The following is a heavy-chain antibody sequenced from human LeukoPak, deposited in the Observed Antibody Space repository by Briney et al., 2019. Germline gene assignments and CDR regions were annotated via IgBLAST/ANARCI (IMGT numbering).Heavy chain of an antibody. V-gene: IGHV3-23*01. CDR1: GFTFTNYA. Sequence: GGSLRLSCVASGFTFTNYAMTWVRQAPGKGLEWVSSITSAGGGTYYADSLKGRFTISRDNSKHTLYLQVNSLRAEDTAIYYCTKETGSHANWGQGTLVTVSS. CDR3: TKETGSHAN. CDR2: ITSAGGGT. J-gene: IGHJ4*02. D-gene: IGHD1-26*01.